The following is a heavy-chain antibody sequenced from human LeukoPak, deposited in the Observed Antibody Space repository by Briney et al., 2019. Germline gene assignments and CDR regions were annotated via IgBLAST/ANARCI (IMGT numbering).Heavy chain of an antibody. CDR2: SRNKANGYST. V-gene: IGHV3-72*01. D-gene: IGHD2/OR15-2a*01. J-gene: IGHJ4*02. CDR1: GFTLSDHY. CDR3: SRPIIGDTRGLAY. Sequence: GGSLRLSCVVSGFTLSDHYMDWVRQAPGQGPKWIGRSRNKANGYSTEYAASVRGRFTISRDDSKSSLLLQLNSLKIEDTAVYYCSRPIIGDTRGLAYWGQGTLVAVSS.